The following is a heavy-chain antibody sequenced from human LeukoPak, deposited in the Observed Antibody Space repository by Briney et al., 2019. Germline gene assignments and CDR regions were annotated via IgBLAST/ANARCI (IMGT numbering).Heavy chain of an antibody. Sequence: GGSLRLSCAASGFTFSSYEMNWVRQAPGKGLEWVSYINTGGTTIYYADSVKGRFTISRDNAKNSLYLQMNSLRAEDTAVCYCARDCGGGSCYGPYDAFDIWGQGTMVTVSS. CDR2: INTGGTTI. D-gene: IGHD2-15*01. V-gene: IGHV3-48*03. CDR1: GFTFSSYE. CDR3: ARDCGGGSCYGPYDAFDI. J-gene: IGHJ3*02.